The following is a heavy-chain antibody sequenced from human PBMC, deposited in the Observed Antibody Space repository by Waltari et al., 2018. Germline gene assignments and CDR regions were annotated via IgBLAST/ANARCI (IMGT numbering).Heavy chain of an antibody. CDR3: ASSSFCSSTTCYLGY. V-gene: IGHV1-18*01. D-gene: IGHD2-2*01. Sequence: QVRLVQSAAEVKKPGASVKVSCKDSGYTFSSYGISWVRKAPGQGLEWMGWIGAYNGNTDYAQKFRGRVTLTTDRSTNTAYMELRSLRSDDTAFYYCASSSFCSSTTCYLGYWGQGTLVTVSS. CDR2: IGAYNGNT. CDR1: GYTFSSYG. J-gene: IGHJ4*02.